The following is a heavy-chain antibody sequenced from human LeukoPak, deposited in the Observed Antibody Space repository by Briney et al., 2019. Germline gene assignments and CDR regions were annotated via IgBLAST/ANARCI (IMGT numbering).Heavy chain of an antibody. J-gene: IGHJ5*02. CDR3: ARGYGSSSYNWFDP. D-gene: IGHD6-6*01. V-gene: IGHV4-34*01. Sequence: SETLSLTCAVYGGSFSGYHWSWIRQPPGKGLEWIGETNPSGSTNYNPSLKSRVTISVDTSKNQFSLKLRSVTAADTAVYYCARGYGSSSYNWFDPWGQGTLVTVPS. CDR1: GGSFSGYH. CDR2: TNPSGST.